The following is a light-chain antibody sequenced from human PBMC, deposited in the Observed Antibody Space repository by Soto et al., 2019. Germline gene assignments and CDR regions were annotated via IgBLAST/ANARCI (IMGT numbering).Light chain of an antibody. CDR3: LQYGESPRT. CDR1: QIIPNDV. J-gene: IGKJ1*01. Sequence: EVVLTQSPGTLSLSPGERATRSCRASQIIPNDVIAWYQQKPGQVPRLLIYGASKRATGFPDRFSGSGSGTDFTLTINNLEPGDFAVYYCLQYGESPRTFGQGTKVEIK. V-gene: IGKV3-20*01. CDR2: GAS.